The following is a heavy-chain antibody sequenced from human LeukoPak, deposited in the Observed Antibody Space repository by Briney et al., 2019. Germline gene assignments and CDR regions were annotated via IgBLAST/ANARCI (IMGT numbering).Heavy chain of an antibody. J-gene: IGHJ4*02. V-gene: IGHV4-4*09. CDR1: GASISSYY. Sequence: SETLSLTCTVSGASISSYYWSWIRQPPGKGLEWIGYIYATGSTNYNPSLKSRVTISVDTSKNQFSLKLSSVTAADTAVYYCARGRRIIDYWGQGTLVTVSS. CDR2: IYATGST. CDR3: ARGRRIIDY. D-gene: IGHD3-16*01.